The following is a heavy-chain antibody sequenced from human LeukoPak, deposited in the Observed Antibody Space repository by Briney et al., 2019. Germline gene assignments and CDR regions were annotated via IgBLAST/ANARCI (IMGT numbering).Heavy chain of an antibody. V-gene: IGHV3-23*01. D-gene: IGHD6-19*01. CDR2: TVSRGTT. CDR1: GFTLTSGA. J-gene: IGHJ5*02. Sequence: GGSLRLSCVASGFTLTSGAMNWVRQAPGKGLEWVSATVSRGTTQYADSVKGRFTVSRDTSKNTLYLQMNSLRADDTAVYYCAKCSTSAYTTGWCNWIDHWGQGTLVTVSS. CDR3: AKCSTSAYTTGWCNWIDH.